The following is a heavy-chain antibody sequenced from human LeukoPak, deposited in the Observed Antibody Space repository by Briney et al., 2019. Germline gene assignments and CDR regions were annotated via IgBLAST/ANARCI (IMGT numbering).Heavy chain of an antibody. D-gene: IGHD3-10*01. CDR2: INGGNGNT. CDR3: ARDLTMIRGAAFYYYYGMDV. CDR1: GYTFTSYA. V-gene: IGHV1-3*01. Sequence: GASVKVSCKASGYTFTSYAIHWVRQAPGQRLEWLGWINGGNGNTKYSQKFQDRVTITRDTSASTAYMELGSLRSEDTAVYYCARDLTMIRGAAFYYYYGMDVWGKGTTVTVSS. J-gene: IGHJ6*04.